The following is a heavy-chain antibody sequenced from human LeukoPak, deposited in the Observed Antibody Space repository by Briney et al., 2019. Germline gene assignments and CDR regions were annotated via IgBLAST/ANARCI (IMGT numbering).Heavy chain of an antibody. Sequence: PSETLSLTCTVSGYSISSIYYWAWMRQPPGKGLEWIGSIYHPVDTSYNPSLKSRITMSVDTSKNQFSLKLSSVTAADTAVYYCARDSSITTNPYFDYWGQGTLVTVSS. V-gene: IGHV4-38-2*02. CDR2: IYHPVDT. CDR3: ARDSSITTNPYFDY. J-gene: IGHJ4*02. D-gene: IGHD1-14*01. CDR1: GYSISSIYY.